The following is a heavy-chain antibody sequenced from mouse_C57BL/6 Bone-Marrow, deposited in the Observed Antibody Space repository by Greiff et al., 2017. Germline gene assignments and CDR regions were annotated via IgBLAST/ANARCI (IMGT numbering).Heavy chain of an antibody. CDR1: GFTFSSYA. CDR2: ISDGGSYT. J-gene: IGHJ3*01. Sequence: EVMLVESGGGLVKPGGSLKLSCAASGFTFSSYAMSWVRQTPEKRLEWVATISDGGSYTYYPDNVKGRFTISRDKAKNNLYLQMSQLKSEDAAMDYGARGGLRPWCAYWGQGTLVTVSA. D-gene: IGHD2-4*01. CDR3: ARGGLRPWCAY. V-gene: IGHV5-4*03.